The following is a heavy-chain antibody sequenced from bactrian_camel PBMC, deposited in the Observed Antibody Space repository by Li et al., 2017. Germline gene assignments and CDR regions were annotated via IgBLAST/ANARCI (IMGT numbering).Heavy chain of an antibody. D-gene: IGHD3*01. CDR3: GAGPARGRRNGWCKYNY. Sequence: VQLVESGGGSVQTGGSLKLSCVVSGYSDCMGWFRQFPGKEREDLAWIDREDLAWIDRDGTKTYADSVKGRFTISVDNAKSTLYLAMNSLKPEDTAMYYCGAGPARGRRNGWCKYNYWGPGTQVTVS. J-gene: IGHJ4*01. V-gene: IGHV3S63*01. CDR2: IDREDLAWIDRDGTK. CDR1: GYSDC.